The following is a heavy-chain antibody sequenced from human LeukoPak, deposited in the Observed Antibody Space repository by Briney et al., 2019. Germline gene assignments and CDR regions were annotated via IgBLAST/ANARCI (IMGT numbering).Heavy chain of an antibody. V-gene: IGHV4-34*13. CDR2: INHSRTT. CDR3: ARGRAFPY. J-gene: IGHJ4*02. Sequence: KVLQWIGEINHSRTTNYNPSLKSRVTISVDTSMNQFSLKLSSVTAADTAVYYCARGRAFPYWGQGTLVTVSS.